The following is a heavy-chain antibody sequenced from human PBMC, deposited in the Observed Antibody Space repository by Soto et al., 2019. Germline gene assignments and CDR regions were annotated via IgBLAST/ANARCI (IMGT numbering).Heavy chain of an antibody. V-gene: IGHV3-9*01. CDR3: AKEAYLYRGPWGWPMEPYFDY. CDR1: GFTFDDYA. CDR2: ISWNSGSI. Sequence: EVQLVESGGGLVQPGRSLRLSCAASGFTFDDYAMHWVRQAPGKGLEWVSGISWNSGSIGYADSVKGRFTISRDNAKNPLYLQMNSLRAEDTALYYCAKEAYLYRGPWGWPMEPYFDYWGQGTLVTVSS. D-gene: IGHD1-1*01. J-gene: IGHJ4*02.